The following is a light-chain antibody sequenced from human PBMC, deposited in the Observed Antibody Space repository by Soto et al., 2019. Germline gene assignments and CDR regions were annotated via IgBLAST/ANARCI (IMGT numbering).Light chain of an antibody. CDR1: QSVSSSY. CDR3: QQYGSSL. V-gene: IGKV3-20*01. Sequence: EIVLTQSPGTLSLSPGERATLSCRASQSVSSSYLAWYQQKPGQAPRLLIYGESSRATGIPDRFSGSGSGTDFTLTISRLEPEDFAVYYCQQYGSSLFGGGTKVDIK. J-gene: IGKJ4*01. CDR2: GES.